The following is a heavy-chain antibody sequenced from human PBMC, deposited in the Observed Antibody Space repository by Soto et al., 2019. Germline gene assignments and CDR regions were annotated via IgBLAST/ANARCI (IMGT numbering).Heavy chain of an antibody. CDR2: FDPEDGET. CDR1: GYTLTELS. D-gene: IGHD1-1*01. V-gene: IGHV1-24*01. J-gene: IGHJ3*02. CDR3: ATPSEGHDRAFDI. Sequence: ASVTVSRKVSGYTLTELSIHWVRQAPGKGLEWMGGFDPEDGETIYAQKFQGRVTMTEDTSTDTAYMELSSLRSEDTAVYYCATPSEGHDRAFDIWGQGTMVTVSS.